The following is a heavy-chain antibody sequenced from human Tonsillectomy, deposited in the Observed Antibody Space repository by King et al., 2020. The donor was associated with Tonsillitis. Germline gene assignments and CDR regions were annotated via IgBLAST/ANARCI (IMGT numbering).Heavy chain of an antibody. CDR1: GFTFSSYG. Sequence: VQLVESGGGVGQPGRSLRLSCAASGFTFSSYGMHWGRPGPGQGVGGVGGLSYDGSNKYYVESVKGRFTISRDNSKNTLYLQMNSLRAEDTAVYYCAKDLVKGYSYGWGAFDIWGQGTMVTVSS. CDR3: AKDLVKGYSYGWGAFDI. V-gene: IGHV3-30*18. CDR2: LSYDGSNK. J-gene: IGHJ3*02. D-gene: IGHD5-18*01.